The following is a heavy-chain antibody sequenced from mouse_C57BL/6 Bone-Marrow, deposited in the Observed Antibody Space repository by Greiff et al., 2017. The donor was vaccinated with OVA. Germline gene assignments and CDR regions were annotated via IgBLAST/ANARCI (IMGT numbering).Heavy chain of an antibody. D-gene: IGHD1-1*01. CDR2: IDPSDSET. CDR1: GYTFTSYW. Sequence: QVQLQQPGAELVRPGSSVKLSCKASGYTFTSYWMHWVKQRPIQGLEWIGNIDPSDSETHYNQKFKDKATLTVDKSSSTAYMQLSSLTSEDSAVYYCARYFITTVVAPGYWYFDVWGTGTTVTVSS. CDR3: ARYFITTVVAPGYWYFDV. J-gene: IGHJ1*03. V-gene: IGHV1-52*01.